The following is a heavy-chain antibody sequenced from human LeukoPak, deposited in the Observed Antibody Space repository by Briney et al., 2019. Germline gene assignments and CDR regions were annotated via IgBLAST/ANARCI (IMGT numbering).Heavy chain of an antibody. CDR2: FDPEDGKT. V-gene: IGHV1-24*01. Sequence: AAVKVSFKASGNTLTELFMHWGRQAPGKGLEWKGGFDPEDGKTIYAQKFQGRVTMTEDTSTDTAYMELSSLRSEDTAVYYCATESSGWPPGAFDIWGQGTMVTVSS. CDR3: ATESSGWPPGAFDI. D-gene: IGHD6-19*01. CDR1: GNTLTELF. J-gene: IGHJ3*02.